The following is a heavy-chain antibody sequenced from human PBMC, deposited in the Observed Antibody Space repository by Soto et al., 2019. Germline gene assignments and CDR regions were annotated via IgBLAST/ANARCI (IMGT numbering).Heavy chain of an antibody. V-gene: IGHV4-61*08. CDR1: GASVSSGGFS. CDR2: ISYSGST. CDR3: ARVYFRVGGSVFSTPFAI. D-gene: IGHD5-12*01. J-gene: IGHJ4*02. Sequence: TSETLSLTCTVAGASVSSGGFSWSWLRQPPGKGLEWIGSISYSGSTTYYPSLRSRVTISVDTSQNQFSLRLNSVTAADTAIYFCARVYFRVGGSVFSTPFAIWGQGTLVTVSS.